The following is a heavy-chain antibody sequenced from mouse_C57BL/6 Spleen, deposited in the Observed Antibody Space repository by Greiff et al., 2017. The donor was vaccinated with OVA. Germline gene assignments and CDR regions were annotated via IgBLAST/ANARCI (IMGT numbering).Heavy chain of an antibody. CDR1: GFTFSSYG. CDR2: ISSGGSYT. CDR3: ARLGYDYDEGFAY. V-gene: IGHV5-6*01. J-gene: IGHJ3*01. D-gene: IGHD2-4*01. Sequence: EVQVVESGGDLVKPGGSLKLSCAASGFTFSSYGMSWVRQTPDKRLEWVATISSGGSYTYYPDSVKGRFTISRDNAKNTLYLQMSSLKSEDTAMYYCARLGYDYDEGFAYWGQGTLVTVSA.